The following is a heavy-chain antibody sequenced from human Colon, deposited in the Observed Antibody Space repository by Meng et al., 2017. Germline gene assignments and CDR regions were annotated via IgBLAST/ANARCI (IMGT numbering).Heavy chain of an antibody. CDR3: ARGVYGDKFFDY. CDR1: EFDFDIYW. J-gene: IGHJ4*02. CDR2: ANQDASDQ. Sequence: GESLKISCAASEFDFDIYWMSWVRQAPGKGLEWAATANQDASDQYYVDSVKGRFTISRDNAKKSLYLQRNRLRVEDTAVYYCARGVYGDKFFDYWGQGILVTVSS. V-gene: IGHV3-7*04. D-gene: IGHD4-17*01.